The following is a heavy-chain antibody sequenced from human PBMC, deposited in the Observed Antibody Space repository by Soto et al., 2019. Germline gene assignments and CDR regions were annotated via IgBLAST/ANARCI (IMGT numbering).Heavy chain of an antibody. J-gene: IGHJ4*02. CDR3: ARESDIVLMVDVPYFAY. CDR1: GGTFSSYA. V-gene: IGHV1-69*12. Sequence: QVQLVQSGAEVKKPGSSVKVSCKASGGTFSSYAISWVRQAPGQGLEWMGGIIPIFGTANYAQKFQGRVTVTADESTSTSYMELSSLRSEDTAVYYCARESDIVLMVDVPYFAYWGQGTLVTVSS. CDR2: IIPIFGTA. D-gene: IGHD2-8*01.